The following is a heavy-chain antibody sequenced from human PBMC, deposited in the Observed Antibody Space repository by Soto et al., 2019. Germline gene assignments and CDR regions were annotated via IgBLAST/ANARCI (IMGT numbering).Heavy chain of an antibody. Sequence: QVQLVESGGGVVQPGRSLRLSCAASGFTFSSYGMHWVRQAPGKGLEWVAVISYDGSNKDYADYVKGRFTISRDNSKNTLYLQMNSLRAEDTAVYYCAKPPYGSGSNYYYYYYIDVWGKGTTVTVSS. CDR2: ISYDGSNK. D-gene: IGHD3-10*01. CDR1: GFTFSSYG. CDR3: AKPPYGSGSNYYYYYYIDV. V-gene: IGHV3-30*18. J-gene: IGHJ6*03.